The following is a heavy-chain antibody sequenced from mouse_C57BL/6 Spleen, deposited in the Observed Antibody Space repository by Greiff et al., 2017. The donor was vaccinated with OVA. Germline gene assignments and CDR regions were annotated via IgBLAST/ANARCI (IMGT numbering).Heavy chain of an antibody. Sequence: EVQVVESGGDLVKPGGSLKLSCAASGFTFSSYGMSWVRQTPDKRLEWVATISSGGSYTYYPDSVKGRFTISRDNAKNTLYLQMSSLKSEDTAMYYCARHEPLMVTTPYAMDYWGQGTSVTVSS. V-gene: IGHV5-6*01. CDR1: GFTFSSYG. D-gene: IGHD2-2*01. CDR2: ISSGGSYT. J-gene: IGHJ4*01. CDR3: ARHEPLMVTTPYAMDY.